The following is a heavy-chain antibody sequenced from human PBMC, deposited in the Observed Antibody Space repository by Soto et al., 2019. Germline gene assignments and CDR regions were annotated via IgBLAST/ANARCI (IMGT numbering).Heavy chain of an antibody. J-gene: IGHJ4*02. Sequence: PEGSLRLSCAASGFTFSNYAMSWVRQAPGKGLEWVSAISGSGDSTYYADSVKGRFTISRDNSKNTVHLQMNSLRAEDTAVYYCAKDSRIAVAGTSVYWGQGTQVTVSS. V-gene: IGHV3-23*01. CDR2: ISGSGDST. D-gene: IGHD6-19*01. CDR1: GFTFSNYA. CDR3: AKDSRIAVAGTSVY.